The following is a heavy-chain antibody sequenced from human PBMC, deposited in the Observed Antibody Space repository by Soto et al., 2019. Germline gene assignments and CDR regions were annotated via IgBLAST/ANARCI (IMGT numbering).Heavy chain of an antibody. J-gene: IGHJ6*04. D-gene: IGHD5-12*01. V-gene: IGHV1-69*13. CDR3: GRDPGIVATTQTLTYYYYYGMDV. CDR1: GGTFSSYA. Sequence: SVKVSCKASGGTFSSYAISWVRQAPGQGLEWMGGIIPIFGTANYAQKFQGRVTITADESTSTAYMEVSSLRSEDTAVYCCGRDPGIVATTQTLTYYYYYGMDVWGKGTTVPVS. CDR2: IIPIFGTA.